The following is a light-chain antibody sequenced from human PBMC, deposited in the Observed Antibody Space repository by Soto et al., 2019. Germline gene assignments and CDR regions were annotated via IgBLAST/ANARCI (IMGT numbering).Light chain of an antibody. Sequence: DIQMTQSPSSVSASVGDRVIITCRASQGISSWLAWYQQKPGKAPNLLIYTASSLQSGVPSRFSGSGSWTDFTFTISGLQPEDVGTYYCQQAGIFPLTFGGGTKVEIK. V-gene: IGKV1-12*01. J-gene: IGKJ4*01. CDR1: QGISSW. CDR3: QQAGIFPLT. CDR2: TAS.